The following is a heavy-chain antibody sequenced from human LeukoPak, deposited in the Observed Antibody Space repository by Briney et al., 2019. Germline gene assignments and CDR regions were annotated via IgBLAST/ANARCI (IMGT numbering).Heavy chain of an antibody. V-gene: IGHV3-48*01. CDR3: AKDIRFLEWYFDY. J-gene: IGHJ4*02. D-gene: IGHD3-3*01. CDR1: GFTFSSYS. Sequence: PGGSLRLSCAASGFTFSSYSMNWVRQAPGKGLEWVSYISSSSSTIYYADSVKGRFTISRDNSKNTLYLQMNSLRAEDTAVYYCAKDIRFLEWYFDYWGQGTLVTVSS. CDR2: ISSSSSTI.